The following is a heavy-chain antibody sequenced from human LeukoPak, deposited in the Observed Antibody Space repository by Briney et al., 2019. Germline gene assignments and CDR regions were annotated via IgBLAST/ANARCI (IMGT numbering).Heavy chain of an antibody. CDR3: AKDLGPGSMATSPGFDY. CDR2: ISYDGSNE. J-gene: IGHJ4*02. V-gene: IGHV3-30*18. CDR1: GFTFSSYG. Sequence: GRSLRLSCAASGFTFSSYGMHWVRQAPGKGLEWVAVISYDGSNEYYADSVKGRFTISRDNSKNTLYLQMNSLRAEDTAVYYCAKDLGPGSMATSPGFDYWGQGTLVTVSS. D-gene: IGHD5-24*01.